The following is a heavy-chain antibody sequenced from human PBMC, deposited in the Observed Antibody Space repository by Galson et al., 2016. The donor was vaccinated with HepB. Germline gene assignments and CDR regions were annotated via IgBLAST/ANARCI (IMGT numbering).Heavy chain of an antibody. CDR2: IWYDGSEK. V-gene: IGHV3-33*01. CDR1: GFTFSNYG. CDR3: VRNSAAVGH. J-gene: IGHJ4*02. D-gene: IGHD4-23*01. Sequence: SLRLSCAASGFTFSNYGMHWVRQAPGKGLEWVAVIWYDGSEKYYADSVKGRFTISRDNSKNTLHLQLNSLRPEDTAVYFCVRNSAAVGHWGQGTLVTVSS.